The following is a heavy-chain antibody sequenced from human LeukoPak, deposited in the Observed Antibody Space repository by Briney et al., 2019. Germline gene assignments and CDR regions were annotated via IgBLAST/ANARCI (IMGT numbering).Heavy chain of an antibody. J-gene: IGHJ6*02. CDR1: GGSYSGCF. CDR2: INHNTTT. CDR3: ASQTRYYYYGMDV. Sequence: SETLSLTCAVYGGSYSGCFWGWICLRAGRGLVWIGEINHNTTTNYNPTLKSRVTISVDTSKNQFSPKLSSVTAEDTAVYYCASQTRYYYYGMDVWGQGTTVTVSS. V-gene: IGHV4-34*01.